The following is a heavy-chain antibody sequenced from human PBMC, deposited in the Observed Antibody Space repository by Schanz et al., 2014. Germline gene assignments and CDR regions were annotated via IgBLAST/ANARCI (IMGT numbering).Heavy chain of an antibody. V-gene: IGHV3-33*06. Sequence: VQLVESGGGVVQPGRSLRLSCAASGFTFSSYGMHWVRQAPGKGLEWVAVIWYDGSNKYYADSVKGRFTISRDNSKNTLYLQMDSLRAEDTAVYFCAKKVPAYNPFDSWGQGTLVTVSS. CDR3: AKKVPAYNPFDS. J-gene: IGHJ4*02. D-gene: IGHD1-1*01. CDR1: GFTFSSYG. CDR2: IWYDGSNK.